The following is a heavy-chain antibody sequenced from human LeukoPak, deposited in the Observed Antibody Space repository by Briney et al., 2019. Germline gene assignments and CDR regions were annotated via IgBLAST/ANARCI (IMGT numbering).Heavy chain of an antibody. D-gene: IGHD6-19*01. Sequence: SETLSLTCTLSGGSISSGSFFWDWIRQPPGKGLEWLGSIHSIGSTYYNPSLKSRPTMSVDTSKNQFSLKLSSVTAADTAVYYCATTSYISGWHWNFDYWGQGTLVTVSS. CDR2: IHSIGST. CDR1: GGSISSGSFF. V-gene: IGHV4-39*01. J-gene: IGHJ4*02. CDR3: ATTSYISGWHWNFDY.